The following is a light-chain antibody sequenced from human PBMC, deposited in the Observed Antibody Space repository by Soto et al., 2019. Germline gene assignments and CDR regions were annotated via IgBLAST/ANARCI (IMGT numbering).Light chain of an antibody. J-gene: IGKJ3*01. CDR1: QSVSRSY. CDR3: QQYGSPPFT. Sequence: EIVLTQSPATLSLSPGERATLSCGASQSVSRSYLAWYQQKPGLAPRLLIYDASSRATGIPDRFSGSGSGTDFTLTISRLEPEDFAVYYCQQYGSPPFTFGPGTKVDIK. V-gene: IGKV3D-20*01. CDR2: DAS.